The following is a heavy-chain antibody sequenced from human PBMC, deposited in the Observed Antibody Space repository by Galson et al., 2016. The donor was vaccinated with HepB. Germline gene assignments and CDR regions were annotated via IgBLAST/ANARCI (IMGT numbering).Heavy chain of an antibody. Sequence: TLSLTCNVSGGSINSGASSWSWIRQSPGEGLEWIGHIFPSGSSYYNPSLKSRVIISLDMSKNQFSLEMSSVTAADTAVYFCARHLRRYWRPVMDVWGRGTTVTVSS. J-gene: IGHJ6*03. V-gene: IGHV4-30-2*06. CDR3: ARHLRRYWRPVMDV. CDR2: IFPSGSS. CDR1: GGSINSGASS. D-gene: IGHD1-1*01.